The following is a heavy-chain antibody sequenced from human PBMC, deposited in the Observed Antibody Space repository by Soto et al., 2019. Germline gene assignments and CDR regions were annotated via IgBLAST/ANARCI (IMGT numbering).Heavy chain of an antibody. V-gene: IGHV3-66*01. CDR1: GFTVRSNY. Sequence: EVQLVESGGGLVQPGGSLRLSCAASGFTVRSNYMSWVRQAPGKGLEWVSVFYSGGSTYYADSVKGRFTISRDNSXNTLYLQMNSLRVEDTAVYYCAKSVGWASAYGMDVWGQGTTVTVSS. CDR2: FYSGGST. CDR3: AKSVGWASAYGMDV. J-gene: IGHJ6*02. D-gene: IGHD3-16*01.